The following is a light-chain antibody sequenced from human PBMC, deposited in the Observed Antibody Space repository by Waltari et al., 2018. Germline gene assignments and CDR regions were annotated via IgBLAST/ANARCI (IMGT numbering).Light chain of an antibody. V-gene: IGKV3-11*01. CDR1: QSVSSY. CDR3: QQRSNWPPEVT. J-gene: IGKJ4*01. Sequence: IVLTQSPATLSLSPGERATLPCRASQSVSSYLAWYQQKPGQAPRLLIYDASNRATGIPARFSGSGSGTDFTLTISSLEPEDFAVYYCQQRSNWPPEVTFGGGTKVEIK. CDR2: DAS.